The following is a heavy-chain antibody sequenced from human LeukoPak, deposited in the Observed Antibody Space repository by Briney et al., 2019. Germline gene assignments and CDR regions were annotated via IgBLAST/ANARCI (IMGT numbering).Heavy chain of an antibody. CDR1: GGSFSGYY. J-gene: IGHJ4*02. CDR3: ARVRGMIVVARRLYFDH. Sequence: SETLSLTCAVYGGSFSGYYWSWIRQPPGKGLEWIGEINHSGSTNYNPSLKSRVTISVDTSKNQFSLKLSSVTAADTAVYYCARVRGMIVVARRLYFDHWGQGTLVTVSS. CDR2: INHSGST. V-gene: IGHV4-34*01. D-gene: IGHD3-22*01.